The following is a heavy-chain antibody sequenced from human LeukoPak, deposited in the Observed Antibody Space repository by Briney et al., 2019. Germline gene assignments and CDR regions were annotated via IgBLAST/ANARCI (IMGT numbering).Heavy chain of an antibody. CDR2: IKTKTDGGTT. J-gene: IGHJ4*02. D-gene: IGHD5-24*01. CDR1: GFTFSSYS. V-gene: IGHV3-15*01. CDR3: TTVERWLLRSSPY. Sequence: GGSLRLSCAASGFTFSSYSMNWVRQAPGKGLEWVGRIKTKTDGGTTDYAAPVKGRFTISRDDSKNTLYLQMNSLKTDDTAAYYCTTVERWLLRSSPYWGQGTLVTVSS.